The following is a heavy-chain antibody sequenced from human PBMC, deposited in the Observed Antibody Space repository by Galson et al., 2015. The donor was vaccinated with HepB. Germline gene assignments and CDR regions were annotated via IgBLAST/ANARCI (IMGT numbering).Heavy chain of an antibody. CDR2: ISFDGKNK. CDR3: AKDETSLADPKYYYYGMDV. Sequence: SLRLSCAASGFTFSTYGMHWVRQAPGKGLEWVAVISFDGKNKYYADSVKGRFTIFRDNSKNTLYLQMNSLRAEDTALYYCAKDETSLADPKYYYYGMDVWGQGTTVTVSS. V-gene: IGHV3-30*18. CDR1: GFTFSTYG. J-gene: IGHJ6*02.